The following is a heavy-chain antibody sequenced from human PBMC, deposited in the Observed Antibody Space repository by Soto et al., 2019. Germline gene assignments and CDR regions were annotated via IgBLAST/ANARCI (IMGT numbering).Heavy chain of an antibody. Sequence: PSTTLSLTCAFFSASLCDHYWCWIRQSPDKGLDLIGEVHPSGGADYDPSLKSRLTLSLDTSKNQFSLMVASVTAADTAVYFCARGKPSGYRFGPRNFFYYGLDVWGPGTTVTAP. V-gene: IGHV4-34*01. J-gene: IGHJ6*02. CDR2: VHPSGGA. CDR1: SASLCDHY. CDR3: ARGKPSGYRFGPRNFFYYGLDV. D-gene: IGHD5-18*01.